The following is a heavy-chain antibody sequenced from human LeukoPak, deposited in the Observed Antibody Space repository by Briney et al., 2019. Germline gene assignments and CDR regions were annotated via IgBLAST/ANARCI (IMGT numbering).Heavy chain of an antibody. V-gene: IGHV3-30*02. J-gene: IGHJ4*02. D-gene: IGHD5-12*01. Sequence: GGSLRLSCAASGFTFSSYSMHWVRQAPGKGLEWVAFIWYDGRNKYYADSVKGRFTISRDNSKNTLYLQMNSLRTEDTAVYYCAKDKDSGYPDYWGQGTLVTVSS. CDR2: IWYDGRNK. CDR1: GFTFSSYS. CDR3: AKDKDSGYPDY.